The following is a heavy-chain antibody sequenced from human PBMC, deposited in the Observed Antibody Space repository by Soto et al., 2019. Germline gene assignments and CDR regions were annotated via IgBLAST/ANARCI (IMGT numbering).Heavy chain of an antibody. D-gene: IGHD2-15*01. CDR2: IYYSGST. J-gene: IGHJ4*02. V-gene: IGHV4-59*01. CDR1: GGSISSYY. CDR3: ARGRGSAVEARIDY. Sequence: SETLSLTCTVSGGSISSYYWSWIRQPPGKGLEWIGYIYYSGSTNYNPSLKSRVTISVDTSKNQFSLKLSTVTAADTAVYYCARGRGSAVEARIDYWGQGTLVTVSS.